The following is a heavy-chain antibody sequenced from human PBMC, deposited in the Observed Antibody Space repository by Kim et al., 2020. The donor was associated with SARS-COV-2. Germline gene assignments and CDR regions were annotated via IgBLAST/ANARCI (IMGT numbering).Heavy chain of an antibody. J-gene: IGHJ6*03. V-gene: IGHV3-33*01. CDR3: ARDGGIYYSSTSCPPPYYYYYYMDV. Sequence: GGSLRLSCAASGFTFSSYGMHWVRQAPGKGLEWVAVIWYDGSNKYYADSVKGRFTISRDNSKNTLYLQMNSLRAEDTAVYYCARDGGIYYSSTSCPPPYYYYYYMDVWGKGTTVTVSS. CDR1: GFTFSSYG. CDR2: IWYDGSNK. D-gene: IGHD2-2*01.